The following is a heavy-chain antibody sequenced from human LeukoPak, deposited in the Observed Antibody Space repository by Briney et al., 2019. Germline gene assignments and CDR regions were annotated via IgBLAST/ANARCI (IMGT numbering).Heavy chain of an antibody. CDR3: PRASDDWFDP. CDR1: GGSISSGGYS. CDR2: IYHSGST. J-gene: IGHJ5*02. V-gene: IGHV4-30-2*01. Sequence: TASQTLSLTCAVSGGSISSGGYSWSWIRQPPGKGLEWIGYIYHSGSTYYNPSLKSRVTISVDRSKNQFSLKLSSVTAADTAVYYCPRASDDWFDPWGQGTLVTVSS. D-gene: IGHD6-6*01.